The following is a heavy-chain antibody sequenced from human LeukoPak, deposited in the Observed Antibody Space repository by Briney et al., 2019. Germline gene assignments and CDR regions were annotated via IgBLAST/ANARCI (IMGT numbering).Heavy chain of an antibody. Sequence: GGSLRLSCAASGFTFRSYAMSWVRQAPGKGLEWVSAISGSGGSTYYADSVKGRFTISRDNSKNTLYLQMNSLRAEDTAVYYCAKPSTTYYYYYYMDVWGKGTTVTVSS. CDR3: AKPSTTYYYYYYMDV. V-gene: IGHV3-23*01. CDR2: ISGSGGST. CDR1: GFTFRSYA. D-gene: IGHD2/OR15-2a*01. J-gene: IGHJ6*03.